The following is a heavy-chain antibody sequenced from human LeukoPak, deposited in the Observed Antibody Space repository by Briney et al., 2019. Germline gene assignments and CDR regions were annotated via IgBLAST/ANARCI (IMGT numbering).Heavy chain of an antibody. J-gene: IGHJ3*01. CDR3: VTLKKGAPLVHVFDF. CDR1: GIPFKKYG. D-gene: IGHD1-14*01. Sequence: GRSLRLSCAVSGIPFKKYGMHWVRQAPGKGLEWVATIWHDGSPTMYADSAKGRFTISRDDSKNMLYLQMNSLRAEDTAKYYCVTLKKGAPLVHVFDFWGKGTRVTVSS. V-gene: IGHV3-33*01. CDR2: IWHDGSPT.